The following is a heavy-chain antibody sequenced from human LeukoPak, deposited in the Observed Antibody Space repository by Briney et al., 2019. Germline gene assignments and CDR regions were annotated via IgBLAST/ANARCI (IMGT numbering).Heavy chain of an antibody. CDR2: INPSGGST. CDR1: GYTFTRYN. V-gene: IGHV1-46*01. D-gene: IGHD5-18*01. Sequence: GASVKVPCKPSGYTFTRYNMHWVRQAPGQGLEWMGIINPSGGSTSYAQKFQGRVTMTRDTSTSTVYMELSSLRSEDTAVYYCARVPLGSYGIDYWGQGTLVTVSS. CDR3: ARVPLGSYGIDY. J-gene: IGHJ4*02.